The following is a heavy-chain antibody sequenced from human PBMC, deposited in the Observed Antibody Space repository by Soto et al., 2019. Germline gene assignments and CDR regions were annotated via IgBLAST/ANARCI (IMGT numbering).Heavy chain of an antibody. Sequence: EVQLVESGGGLVKPGGSLRLSCAASGFTFSSYSMNWVRQAPGKALEWVSSISSRSSYIYYADSVKGRFTSSRDNAKKSLYLQMNSLRADDTAVYYCARDGNTMIVVVPDAFDIWGQGTMVTVSS. CDR2: ISSRSSYI. CDR3: ARDGNTMIVVVPDAFDI. CDR1: GFTFSSYS. V-gene: IGHV3-21*01. D-gene: IGHD3-22*01. J-gene: IGHJ3*02.